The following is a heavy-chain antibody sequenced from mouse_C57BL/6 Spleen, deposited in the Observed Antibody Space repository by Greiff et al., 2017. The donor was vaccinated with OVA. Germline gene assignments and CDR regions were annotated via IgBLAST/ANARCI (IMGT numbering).Heavy chain of an antibody. Sequence: VKVVESGPELVKPGASVKISCKASGYAFSSSWMNWVKQRPGKGLEWIGRIYPGDGDTNYNGKFKGKATLTADKSSSTAYMQLSSLTSEDSAVYFCAKGSTGTGFAYWGQGTLVTVSA. D-gene: IGHD4-1*02. J-gene: IGHJ3*01. V-gene: IGHV1-82*01. CDR1: GYAFSSSW. CDR2: IYPGDGDT. CDR3: AKGSTGTGFAY.